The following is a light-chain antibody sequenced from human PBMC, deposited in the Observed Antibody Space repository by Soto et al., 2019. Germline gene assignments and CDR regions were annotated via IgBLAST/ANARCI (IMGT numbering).Light chain of an antibody. V-gene: IGKV3D-20*02. CDR2: GAS. CDR3: QQHFNGPIT. CDR1: QSVSSSY. J-gene: IGKJ5*01. Sequence: DIVLTQSPGALSLSPGERTTLSCRASQSVSSSYLAWYQQKPGQAPRLLIYGASSRATGIPDRFSGSGSGTDFTLTISRLEPEDFAVYYCQQHFNGPITFGQGTRLEIK.